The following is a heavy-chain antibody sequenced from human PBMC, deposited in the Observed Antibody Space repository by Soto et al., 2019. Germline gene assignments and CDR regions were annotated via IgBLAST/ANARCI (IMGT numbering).Heavy chain of an antibody. Sequence: SETRSLDCTVSRDSRTRGSSYWSWIRQHPGKGLEWIGYIYYSGSTYYNPSLKSRVTISVDTSKNQFSLKLSSVTAADTAVYYCARSIDPWGQGTLVTVSS. CDR1: RDSRTRGSSY. CDR3: ARSIDP. J-gene: IGHJ5*02. CDR2: IYYSGST. V-gene: IGHV4-31*03.